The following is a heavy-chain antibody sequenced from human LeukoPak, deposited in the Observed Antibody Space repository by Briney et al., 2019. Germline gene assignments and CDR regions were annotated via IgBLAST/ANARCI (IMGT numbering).Heavy chain of an antibody. D-gene: IGHD6-25*01. CDR3: QAEDGIRDSSGFVDY. V-gene: IGHV3-7*03. CDR1: GSTFSSYW. J-gene: IGHJ4*02. Sequence: TGGSLRLSCAASGSTFSSYWMTRIRHAPGKGLEWVAKIKQDGSEKYYVDSVKGRFTISRDNAKNSLYLQMNSLRAEDTAVFFFQAEDGIRDSSGFVDYWGQGTLVTVSS. CDR2: IKQDGSEK.